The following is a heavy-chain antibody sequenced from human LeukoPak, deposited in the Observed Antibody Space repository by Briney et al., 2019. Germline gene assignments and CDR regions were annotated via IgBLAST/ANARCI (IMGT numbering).Heavy chain of an antibody. CDR1: GYTFTSYG. J-gene: IGHJ4*02. CDR2: ISAYNGNT. V-gene: IGHV1-18*01. D-gene: IGHD2-15*01. Sequence: ASVRVSCKASGYTFTSYGISWVPEAPGQRLEWMGWISAYNGNTNYAQKLQGRVTMTTDTSTSTAYMELRSLRSDDTAVYYCARSLGDYCSGGSCYLDYWGQGTLVTVSS. CDR3: ARSLGDYCSGGSCYLDY.